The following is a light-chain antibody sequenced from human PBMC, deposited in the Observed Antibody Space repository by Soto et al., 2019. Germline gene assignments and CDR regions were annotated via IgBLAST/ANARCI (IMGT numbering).Light chain of an antibody. V-gene: IGKV3-20*01. CDR1: QSVSSSF. CDR2: GAS. Sequence: EIVLTQSPGTLSLSPGERATLSCRASQSVSSSFLAWYQQKPGQAPRLLIYGASSRATGIPDRFSGSGSGTAVPLTISRLEPAEVAVYYCQQYGSSPLAFGGGTKVESK. CDR3: QQYGSSPLA. J-gene: IGKJ4*01.